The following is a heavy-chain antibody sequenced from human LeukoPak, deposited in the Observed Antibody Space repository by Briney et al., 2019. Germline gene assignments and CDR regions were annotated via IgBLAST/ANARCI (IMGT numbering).Heavy chain of an antibody. Sequence: GGSLRLSCAASGFMFNNEWMDWVRQAPGKELEWVANIKADGTEKYYVDSVKGRFTISRDNAKNSLYLQLNSLRAEDTAVYYCTRRLDYWGQGTLVTVSS. V-gene: IGHV3-7*03. CDR3: TRRLDY. J-gene: IGHJ4*02. CDR1: GFMFNNEW. CDR2: IKADGTEK.